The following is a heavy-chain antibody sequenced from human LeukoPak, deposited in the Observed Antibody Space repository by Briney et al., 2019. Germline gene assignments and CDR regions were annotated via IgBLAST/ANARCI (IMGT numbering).Heavy chain of an antibody. V-gene: IGHV3-23*01. D-gene: IGHD1-26*01. CDR2: VSNNGGST. J-gene: IGHJ4*02. Sequence: GGSLRLSCAASGFTFSNYAITWVRQAPGKGLEWVSTVSNNGGSTYYADSVKGRFTISRDNSKNTLYLQTNSLRAEDTAVYYCAKDQRWELPHYFDFWGQGTLVTVSS. CDR1: GFTFSNYA. CDR3: AKDQRWELPHYFDF.